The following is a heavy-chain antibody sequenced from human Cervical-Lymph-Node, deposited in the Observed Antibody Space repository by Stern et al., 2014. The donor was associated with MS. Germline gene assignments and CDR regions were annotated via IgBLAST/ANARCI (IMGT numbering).Heavy chain of an antibody. CDR1: GDTFNNFD. D-gene: IGHD6-13*01. Sequence: VQLVESGAEVKKPGSSVKVSCKASGDTFNNFDIGWVRQAPGQGPEWLGGITPLFGTANYAQRLQDRVTFTADGSNSTTYMALSRLRSEDTAIYYCARHQGGVAAFWGQGTLVTVSS. J-gene: IGHJ4*02. CDR3: ARHQGGVAAF. CDR2: ITPLFGTA. V-gene: IGHV1-69*01.